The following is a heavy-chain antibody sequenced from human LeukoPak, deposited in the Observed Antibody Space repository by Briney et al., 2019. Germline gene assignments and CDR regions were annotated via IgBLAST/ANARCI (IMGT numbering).Heavy chain of an antibody. CDR1: GFTFSNAW. Sequence: GGSLRLSCAASGFTFSNAWMSWVRQAPGKGREWVGRIKSKTDCGTTYYAAPVKGRFTISRDDSKNTLYLQMNSLKTEDTAVYYCTTGAYGDYSYWYFDLWGRGTLVTVSS. V-gene: IGHV3-15*01. D-gene: IGHD4-17*01. CDR2: IKSKTDCGTT. J-gene: IGHJ2*01. CDR3: TTGAYGDYSYWYFDL.